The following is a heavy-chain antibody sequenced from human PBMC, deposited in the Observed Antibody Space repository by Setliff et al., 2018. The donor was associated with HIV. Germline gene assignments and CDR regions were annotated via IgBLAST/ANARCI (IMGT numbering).Heavy chain of an antibody. Sequence: ASVKVSCKASGYTFTGYYMHWVRQAPGQGLEWMGRINPNSGGTNYAQKFQGRVTMTRDTSINTAYMELSSLRSDDTAVYYCARQLSNSLDYWGQGTLVTVSS. V-gene: IGHV1-2*06. CDR2: INPNSGGT. CDR1: GYTFTGYY. J-gene: IGHJ4*02. CDR3: ARQLSNSLDY. D-gene: IGHD7-27*01.